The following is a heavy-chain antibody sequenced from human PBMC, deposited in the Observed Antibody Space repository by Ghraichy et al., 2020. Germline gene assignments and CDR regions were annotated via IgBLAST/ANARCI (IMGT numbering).Heavy chain of an antibody. D-gene: IGHD4-17*01. CDR2: IWYDGSNK. V-gene: IGHV3-33*01. Sequence: GSLRLSCAASGFTFSSYGMHWVRQAPGKGLGWVAVIWYDGSNKYYADSVKGRFTISRDNSKNMLYLQMNSLRAEDTAVYYCARDDGDYFDYLGQGTLVTVSS. CDR1: GFTFSSYG. CDR3: ARDDGDYFDY. J-gene: IGHJ4*02.